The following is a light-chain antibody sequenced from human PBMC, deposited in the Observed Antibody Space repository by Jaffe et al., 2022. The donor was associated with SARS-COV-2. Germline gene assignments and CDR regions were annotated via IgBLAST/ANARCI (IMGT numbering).Light chain of an antibody. Sequence: EIVLTQSPATLSLSPGERATLSCRASQSIGNQLAWYQHRPGQPPRLIIYDSSNRATVTPARFSGSGYGTDFTLTISSLEAEDFAIYYCQQRNSWPRTFGGGTKVEIK. V-gene: IGKV3-11*01. CDR2: DSS. CDR1: QSIGNQ. J-gene: IGKJ4*01. CDR3: QQRNSWPRT.